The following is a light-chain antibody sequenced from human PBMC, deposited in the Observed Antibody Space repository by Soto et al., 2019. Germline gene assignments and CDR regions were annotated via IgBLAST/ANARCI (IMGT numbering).Light chain of an antibody. J-gene: IGKJ4*01. V-gene: IGKV3-20*01. Sequence: EIVWTPSPGTLSLSPVERATLSCIASQSVSSSYLAWYQQKPGQAPRLLIYGASSRATGIPDRFSGSGSGTDFTLTISRLEPEDFAVYYCQQYGSSPLTFGGGTKVDIK. CDR3: QQYGSSPLT. CDR2: GAS. CDR1: QSVSSSY.